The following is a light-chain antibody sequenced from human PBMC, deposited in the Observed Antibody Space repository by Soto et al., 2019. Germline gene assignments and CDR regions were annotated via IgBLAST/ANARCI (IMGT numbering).Light chain of an antibody. J-gene: IGLJ1*01. CDR3: AAWDDSLSGSV. V-gene: IGLV1-47*01. Sequence: QSVLTQPPSASGTPGQRVTISCSGSSSNIGSNYVYWYQQLPGTAPKLLIYRNNQRPSGVPDRFSDSKSGTSASLAISGLRSEDEADYYCAAWDDSLSGSVFGTGTKLTVL. CDR2: RNN. CDR1: SSNIGSNY.